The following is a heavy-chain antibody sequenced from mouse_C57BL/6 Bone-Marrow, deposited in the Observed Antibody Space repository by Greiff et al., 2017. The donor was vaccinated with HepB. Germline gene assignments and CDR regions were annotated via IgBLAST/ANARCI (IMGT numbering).Heavy chain of an antibody. J-gene: IGHJ2*01. D-gene: IGHD1-1*01. CDR2: IDPEDGKT. CDR1: GFNIKDYY. CDR3: ARSLRSYYFDY. V-gene: IGHV14-2*01. Sequence: VQLQQSGAELVKPGASVKLSCTASGFNIKDYYMHWVKQRTEQGLEWIGRIDPEDGKTKYAPKFQGKATITADTSSNTAYLQLSSLTSEDTAVYYCARSLRSYYFDYWGQGTTLTVSS.